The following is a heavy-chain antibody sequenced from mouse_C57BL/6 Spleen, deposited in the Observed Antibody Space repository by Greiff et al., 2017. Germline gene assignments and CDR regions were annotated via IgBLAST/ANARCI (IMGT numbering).Heavy chain of an antibody. D-gene: IGHD4-1*01. CDR2: INPNNGGT. V-gene: IGHV1-26*01. CDR3: ARRRTGRGGYFDV. J-gene: IGHJ1*03. Sequence: EVQLQQSGPELVKPGASVKISCKASGYTFTDYYMNWVKQSHGKSLEWIGDINPNNGGTSYNQKFKGKATLTVDKSSSTAYMQLRSLTAEDSAVXYCARRRTGRGGYFDVWGTGTTVTVSS. CDR1: GYTFTDYY.